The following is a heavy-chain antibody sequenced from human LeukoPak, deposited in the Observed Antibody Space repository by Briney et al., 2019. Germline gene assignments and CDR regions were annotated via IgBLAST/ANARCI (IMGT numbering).Heavy chain of an antibody. Sequence: PSETLSLTCTVSGGSISSSSYYWGWIRQPPGKGLEWIGSIYYSGSTYYNPSLKSRVTISVDTSKNQFSLKLSSVTAADTAVYYCARARTPYYYDSSGYYEFDYWGQGTLVTVSS. CDR2: IYYSGST. D-gene: IGHD3-22*01. CDR1: GGSISSSSYY. J-gene: IGHJ4*02. CDR3: ARARTPYYYDSSGYYEFDY. V-gene: IGHV4-39*07.